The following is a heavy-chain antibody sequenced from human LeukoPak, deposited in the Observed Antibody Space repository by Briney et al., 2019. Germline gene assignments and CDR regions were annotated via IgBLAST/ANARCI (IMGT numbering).Heavy chain of an antibody. V-gene: IGHV3-30-3*01. CDR1: GFTFSSYA. Sequence: GGSLRLSCAASGFTFSSYAMHWVRQAPGKGLEWVAVISYDGSNKYYADSVKGRFTISRDNSKNTLYLQMNSLRAEDTAVYYCAREGSSHHFDYWGQGTLVTVSS. D-gene: IGHD1-26*01. J-gene: IGHJ4*02. CDR2: ISYDGSNK. CDR3: AREGSSHHFDY.